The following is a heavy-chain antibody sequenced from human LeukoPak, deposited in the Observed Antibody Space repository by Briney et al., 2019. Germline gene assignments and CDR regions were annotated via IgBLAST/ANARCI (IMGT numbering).Heavy chain of an antibody. Sequence: GESLKISCKGSGYSFTNYWIGWVRQMPGKGLEWMGIIYPGDSDTRYSPSFQGQVTISADKSINTAYLQWSSLKASDTAMYYCARQGSGYNWNRALDYWGQGTLVTVSS. CDR3: ARQGSGYNWNRALDY. CDR1: GYSFTNYW. CDR2: IYPGDSDT. J-gene: IGHJ4*02. V-gene: IGHV5-51*01. D-gene: IGHD1-1*01.